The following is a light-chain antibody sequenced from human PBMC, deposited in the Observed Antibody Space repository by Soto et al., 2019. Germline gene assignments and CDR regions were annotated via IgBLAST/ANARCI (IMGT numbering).Light chain of an antibody. Sequence: VLTRSPGTLYLSPGESATLSCRASQRVYSNLAWYQQRPGQAPRLLIYDASNRATGIPARFSGSGSGTDFTLTISSLEPEDFAVYYCQQRSHPITFAQGTRLAIK. CDR1: QRVYSN. CDR3: QQRSHPIT. CDR2: DAS. V-gene: IGKV3-11*01. J-gene: IGKJ5*01.